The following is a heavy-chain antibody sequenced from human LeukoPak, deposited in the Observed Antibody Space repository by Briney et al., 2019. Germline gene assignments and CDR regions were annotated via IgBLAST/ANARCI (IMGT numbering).Heavy chain of an antibody. V-gene: IGHV3-30*02. CDR2: IRYDGSNK. D-gene: IGHD3-22*01. J-gene: IGHJ4*02. CDR3: AREDYYDSSGYYYGSIDY. Sequence: PGGSLRLSCAASGFTFSSYGMHWVRQAPGKGLEWVAFIRYDGSNKYYADSVKGRFTISRDNSKNTLYLQMNSLRAEDTAVYYCAREDYYDSSGYYYGSIDYWGQGTLVTVSS. CDR1: GFTFSSYG.